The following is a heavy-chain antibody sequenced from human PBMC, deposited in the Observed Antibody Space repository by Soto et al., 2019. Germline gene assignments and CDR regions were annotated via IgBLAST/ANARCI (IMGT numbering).Heavy chain of an antibody. D-gene: IGHD7-27*01. CDR3: AHTLDWGEGRFAF. Sequence: QITLKESGPPLVKPTQTLTLTCSFSGFSLSSVGVGVGWIRQPPGKALEWLALIYWDDDKRYNPSLKSRLTITKDTSKTQGVLTMTNSDPVDTATYYCAHTLDWGEGRFAFWGLGTLFTVSS. V-gene: IGHV2-5*02. J-gene: IGHJ4*02. CDR1: GFSLSSVGVG. CDR2: IYWDDDK.